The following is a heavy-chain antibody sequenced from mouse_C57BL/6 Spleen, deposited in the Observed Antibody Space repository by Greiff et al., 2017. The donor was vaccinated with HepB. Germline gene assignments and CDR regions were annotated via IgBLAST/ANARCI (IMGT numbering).Heavy chain of an antibody. Sequence: QLQQPGTELVKPGASVKLSCKASGYTFTSYWMHWVKQRPGQGLEWIGNINPSNGGTNYNEKFKSKATLTVDKSSSTAYMQLSSLTSEDSAVYYCAREAQFSHYYGSSYDYWGQGTTLTVSS. CDR2: INPSNGGT. D-gene: IGHD1-1*01. CDR3: AREAQFSHYYGSSYDY. J-gene: IGHJ2*01. CDR1: GYTFTSYW. V-gene: IGHV1-53*01.